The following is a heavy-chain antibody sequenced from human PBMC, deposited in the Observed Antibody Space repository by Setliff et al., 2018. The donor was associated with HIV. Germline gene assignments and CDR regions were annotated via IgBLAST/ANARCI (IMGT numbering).Heavy chain of an antibody. CDR2: ISSSGSF. J-gene: IGHJ5*02. CDR1: NGSISSGNHY. Sequence: SETLSLTCTVSNGSISSGNHYWSWIRQPPGKGLEWIGSISSSGSFYYNPSLRSRVTISVDTSNNHFSLNLTSVTAADTALYYCASTATTWGRHSWFDPWGQGTLVTVSS. V-gene: IGHV4-39*02. CDR3: ASTATTWGRHSWFDP. D-gene: IGHD4-4*01.